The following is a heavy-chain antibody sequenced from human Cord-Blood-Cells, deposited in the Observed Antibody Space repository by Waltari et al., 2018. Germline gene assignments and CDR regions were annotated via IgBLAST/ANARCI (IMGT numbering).Heavy chain of an antibody. V-gene: IGHV4-59*08. Sequence: QVQLQESGPGLVKPSETLSLTCTVSGGSISSYYWSWIRQPPGKGLEWIGYIYYSGSTNYNPSLKSRVTISVDMSKNQFSLKLSAVTAADTAVYYCAKVAIDARSFDYWGQGTLVTVSS. CDR1: GGSISSYY. CDR3: AKVAIDARSFDY. D-gene: IGHD2-15*01. J-gene: IGHJ4*02. CDR2: IYYSGST.